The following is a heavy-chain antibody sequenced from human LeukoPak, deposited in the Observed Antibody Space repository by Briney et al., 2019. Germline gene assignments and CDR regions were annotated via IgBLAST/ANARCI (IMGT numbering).Heavy chain of an antibody. J-gene: IGHJ4*02. V-gene: IGHV3-48*02. CDR1: GFTFSSYS. CDR3: ARGPGELGGDYFDY. CDR2: ISVGGRIM. Sequence: GGSLRLSCVASGFTFSSYSFNWARQAPGKGLEWVSYISVGGRIMSYADSVRGRFTISRDDAKNSIYLQMNSLRDEDTAVYYCARGPGELGGDYFDYWGQGTLVTVSS. D-gene: IGHD3-16*01.